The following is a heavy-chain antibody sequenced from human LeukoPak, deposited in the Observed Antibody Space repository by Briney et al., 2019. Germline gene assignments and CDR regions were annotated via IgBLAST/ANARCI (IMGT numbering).Heavy chain of an antibody. CDR3: ARLRDQEQQLTLPWFDP. J-gene: IGHJ5*02. CDR1: GYSFTSYW. Sequence: GESLKISWKGSGYSFTSYWIGWVRQMPGKGLEWMGIIYPRDSGTRYSPSFQGQVTISADKSISTAYLQWSSLKASDTAMYYCARLRDQEQQLTLPWFDPWGQGTLVTVSS. V-gene: IGHV5-51*01. CDR2: IYPRDSGT. D-gene: IGHD6-13*01.